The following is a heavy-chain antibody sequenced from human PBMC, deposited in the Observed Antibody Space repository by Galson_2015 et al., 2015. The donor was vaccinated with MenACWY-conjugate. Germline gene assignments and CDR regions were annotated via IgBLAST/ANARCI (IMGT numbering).Heavy chain of an antibody. J-gene: IGHJ4*02. CDR2: VRWEGSNK. D-gene: IGHD1-26*01. V-gene: IGHV3-30*02. Sequence: SLRLSCEASGVSFGDLGMHWVRQAPGEGLERVAFVRWEGSNKYYADSVKGRFTISRANSKNTLYLQVKSLRPDDTAVYYCAKDLSGSTEGGDSWGQGTLVTVSP. CDR1: GVSFGDLG. CDR3: AKDLSGSTEGGDS.